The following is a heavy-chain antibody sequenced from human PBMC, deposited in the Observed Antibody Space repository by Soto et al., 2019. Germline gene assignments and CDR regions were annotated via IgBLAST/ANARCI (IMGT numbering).Heavy chain of an antibody. CDR3: ARDHDDTTQFDY. CDR1: GGSVSSGNYY. CDR2: INHSGST. Sequence: PSETLSLTCTVSGGSVSSGNYYWSWIRQPPGKGLEWIGFINHSGSTNYNPSLKSRVTISVDTSKNHFSLKLSSVTAADTAVYYCARDHDDTTQFDYRGQGTLVTVSS. J-gene: IGHJ4*02. V-gene: IGHV4-61*03. D-gene: IGHD3-9*01.